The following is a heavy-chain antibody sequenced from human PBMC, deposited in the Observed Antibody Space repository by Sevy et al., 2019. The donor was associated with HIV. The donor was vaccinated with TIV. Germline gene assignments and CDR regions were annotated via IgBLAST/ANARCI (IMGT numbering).Heavy chain of an antibody. CDR3: AREDGYYGMDV. CDR2: IYYSGST. CDR1: GGSISSGDYY. J-gene: IGHJ6*02. Sequence: SETLSLTCTVSGGSISSGDYYWSWIRQPPGKGLEWIGYIYYSGSTYYNPFLKSRVTISVDTSKNQFSLKLSSVTAADTAVYYCAREDGYYGMDVWGQGTTVTVSS. V-gene: IGHV4-30-4*01.